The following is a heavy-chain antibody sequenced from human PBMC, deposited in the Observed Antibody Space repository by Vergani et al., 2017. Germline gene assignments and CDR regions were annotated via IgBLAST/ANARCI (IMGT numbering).Heavy chain of an antibody. V-gene: IGHV4-34*01. CDR1: GGSFSGYY. Sequence: QVQLQQWGAGLLKPSETLSLTCAVYGGSFSGYYWSWIRQPPGKGLEWIGEINHSGSTNYNPSLKSRVTISVDTSKNQFSLKLSSVTAADTAVYYCARIGTTVTMGRAFDYWGQGTLVTVSS. CDR2: INHSGST. J-gene: IGHJ4*02. CDR3: ARIGTTVTMGRAFDY. D-gene: IGHD4-17*01.